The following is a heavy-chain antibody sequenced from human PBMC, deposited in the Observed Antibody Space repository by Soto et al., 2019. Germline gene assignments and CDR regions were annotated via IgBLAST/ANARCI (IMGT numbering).Heavy chain of an antibody. CDR2: ISGYNGNT. CDR3: ARDMGGYYYEPNDY. Sequence: ASVKVSCKASGYTFTTYGVSWVRQAPGQGLEWMGWISGYNGNTNYAQKLQNRVTMTTDTSTSTAYMELMSLRSDDTAVYYCARDMGGYYYEPNDYWGQGTLVTVSS. J-gene: IGHJ4*02. CDR1: GYTFTTYG. D-gene: IGHD3-22*01. V-gene: IGHV1-18*01.